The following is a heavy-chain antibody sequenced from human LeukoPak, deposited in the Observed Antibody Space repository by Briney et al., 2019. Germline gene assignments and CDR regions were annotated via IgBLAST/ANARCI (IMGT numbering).Heavy chain of an antibody. D-gene: IGHD3/OR15-3a*01. J-gene: IGHJ6*02. CDR2: ISYDGSNK. CDR1: GFIFSNYA. Sequence: GGSLRLSCAASGFIFSNYAMHWVRQAPGKGLEWVAVISYDGSNKYYADSVKGRFTISRDNSKNTLYLQMNSLRAEDTAVYYCATWPRDWSRLEIYYYYGMDVWGQGTTVTVSS. CDR3: ATWPRDWSRLEIYYYYGMDV. V-gene: IGHV3-30-3*01.